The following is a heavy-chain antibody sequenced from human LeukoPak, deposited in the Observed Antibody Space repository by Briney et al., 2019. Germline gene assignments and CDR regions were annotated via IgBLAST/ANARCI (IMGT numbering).Heavy chain of an antibody. CDR3: ARAGSSGWARWFDP. V-gene: IGHV4-39*01. CDR1: GGSISSSSYY. CDR2: IYYSGST. J-gene: IGHJ5*02. D-gene: IGHD6-19*01. Sequence: SETLSLICTVSGGSISSSSYYWGWIRQPPGKGLEWIGSIYYSGSTYYNPSLKSRVTISVDTSKNQFSLKLSSVTAADTAVYYCARAGSSGWARWFDPWGQGTLVTVSS.